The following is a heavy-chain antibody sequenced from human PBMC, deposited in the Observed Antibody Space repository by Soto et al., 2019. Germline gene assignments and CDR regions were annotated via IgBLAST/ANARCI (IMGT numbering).Heavy chain of an antibody. CDR3: AREGGYCSSTSCYGPIDY. D-gene: IGHD2-2*01. J-gene: IGHJ4*02. Sequence: SETLSLTCAVYGGSFSGYYWTWIRQPPGTGLEWIGEINHSGSTNYNPSLKSRVTISVDTSKNQFSLKLSSVTAADTAVYYCAREGGYCSSTSCYGPIDYWGQGTLVTVSS. V-gene: IGHV4-34*09. CDR1: GGSFSGYY. CDR2: INHSGST.